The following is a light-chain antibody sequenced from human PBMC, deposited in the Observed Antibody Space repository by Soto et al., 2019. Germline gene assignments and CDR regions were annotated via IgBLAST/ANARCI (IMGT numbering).Light chain of an antibody. Sequence: AIQMTQSPSSLSASLGDRVTITCRASQGIRNDLGWYQQKPGRAPKLLIYAASSLQSGVPSRFSGSGSGTDFTLTISSLQPEDFATYYCLHDYNYPRTFGQGTKVDI. V-gene: IGKV1-6*01. CDR1: QGIRND. CDR3: LHDYNYPRT. CDR2: AAS. J-gene: IGKJ1*01.